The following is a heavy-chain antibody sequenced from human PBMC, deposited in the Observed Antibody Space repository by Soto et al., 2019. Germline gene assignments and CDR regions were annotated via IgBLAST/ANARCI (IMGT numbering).Heavy chain of an antibody. Sequence: SVKVSCKASGGTFSSYAISWVRQAPGQGLEWMGGIIPIFGTANYAQKFQGRVTITADESTSTAYMELSSLISEDTAVYYCAREVRTGYSYGYGSWFDPWGQGTLVTVSS. V-gene: IGHV1-69*13. CDR1: GGTFSSYA. D-gene: IGHD5-18*01. CDR3: AREVRTGYSYGYGSWFDP. CDR2: IIPIFGTA. J-gene: IGHJ5*02.